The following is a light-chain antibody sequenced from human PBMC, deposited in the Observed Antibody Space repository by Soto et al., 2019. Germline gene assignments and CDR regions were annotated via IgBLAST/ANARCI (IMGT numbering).Light chain of an antibody. Sequence: MVLTQSPCTLSLSPGERATLSCRAIQSVSSSYLAWYQQKPGQAPRLLIYGASSRATGIPDRFSGSGSGTDFTLTISRLEPEDSAVYYCQQFDDSVTFGQGTRLEIK. CDR1: QSVSSSY. J-gene: IGKJ5*01. V-gene: IGKV3-20*01. CDR3: QQFDDSVT. CDR2: GAS.